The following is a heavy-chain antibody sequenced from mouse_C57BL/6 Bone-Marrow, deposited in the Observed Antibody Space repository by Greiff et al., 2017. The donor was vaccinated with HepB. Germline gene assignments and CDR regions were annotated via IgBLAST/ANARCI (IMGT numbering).Heavy chain of an antibody. J-gene: IGHJ3*01. CDR3: AGWGWLTAWFAY. CDR1: GFTFSNYW. V-gene: IGHV6-3*01. CDR2: IRLKSDNYAT. D-gene: IGHD2-3*01. Sequence: EVKLVDSGGGLVQPGGSMKLSCVASGFTFSNYWMNWVRQSPEKGLEWVAQIRLKSDNYATHYAESVKGMFTISRDDSKSSVYLQMNNLRAEDTGIYYCAGWGWLTAWFAYWGQGTLVTVSA.